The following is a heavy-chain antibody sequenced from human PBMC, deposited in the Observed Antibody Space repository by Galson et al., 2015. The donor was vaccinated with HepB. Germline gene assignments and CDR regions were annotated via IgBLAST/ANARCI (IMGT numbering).Heavy chain of an antibody. CDR3: AKPLPNPPMVRGPSFYGMDV. D-gene: IGHD3-10*01. CDR2: ISYDGSNK. CDR1: GFTFSSYG. Sequence: LRLSCAASGFTFSSYGMHWVRQAPGKGLEWVAVISYDGSNKYYADSVKGRFTISRDNSKNTLYLQMNSLRAEDTAVYYCAKPLPNPPMVRGPSFYGMDVWGQGTTVTVSS. V-gene: IGHV3-30*18. J-gene: IGHJ6*02.